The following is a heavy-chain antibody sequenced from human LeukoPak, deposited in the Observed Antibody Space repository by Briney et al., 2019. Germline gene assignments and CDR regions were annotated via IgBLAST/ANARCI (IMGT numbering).Heavy chain of an antibody. CDR1: GYSISSSYY. Sequence: KPSETLSLTCTVSGYSISSSYYWGWIRQSPGKGLEWIGSIYYSGSTYYNPSLKSRVTISVDTSKNQFSLKLSSVTAADTAVYYCARHGGSLGFFDYWGQGTLVTVSS. CDR3: ARHGGSLGFFDY. D-gene: IGHD1-26*01. V-gene: IGHV4-39*01. CDR2: IYYSGST. J-gene: IGHJ4*02.